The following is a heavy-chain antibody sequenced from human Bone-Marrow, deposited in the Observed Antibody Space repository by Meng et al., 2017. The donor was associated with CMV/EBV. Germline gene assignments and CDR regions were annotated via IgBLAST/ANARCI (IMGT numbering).Heavy chain of an antibody. J-gene: IGHJ6*02. D-gene: IGHD3-3*01. Sequence: GESLKISCAASGFSVGTNFMTWVRQAPGKGLEWVANIKQDGSEKYYVDSVKGRFTISSDNAKNSLYLQMNSLRAEDTAVYYCARYDFWSGYPAAYYYGMDVWGQGTTVTVSS. V-gene: IGHV3-7*01. CDR3: ARYDFWSGYPAAYYYGMDV. CDR1: GFSVGTNF. CDR2: IKQDGSEK.